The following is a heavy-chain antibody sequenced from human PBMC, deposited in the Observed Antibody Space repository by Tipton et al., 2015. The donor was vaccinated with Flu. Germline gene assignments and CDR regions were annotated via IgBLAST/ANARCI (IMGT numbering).Heavy chain of an antibody. J-gene: IGHJ3*02. CDR2: IYTNGRT. D-gene: IGHD1-26*01. CDR1: GGSISSGSYF. CDR3: ARYRGSNARGEINDAFDI. V-gene: IGHV4-61*02. Sequence: TLSLTCIVSGGSISSGSYFWSWIRQPAGKGLQWIGRIYTNGRTNYNPSLESRVSISADTSKNDFSLSLSSVTAADTAMYYCARYRGSNARGEINDAFDIWGQGKMVSVSS.